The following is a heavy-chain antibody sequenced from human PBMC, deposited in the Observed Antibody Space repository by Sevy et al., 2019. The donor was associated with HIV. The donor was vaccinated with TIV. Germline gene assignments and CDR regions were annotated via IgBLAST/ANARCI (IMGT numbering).Heavy chain of an antibody. V-gene: IGHV3-33*01. Sequence: GGSLRLSCAASGFIFSNYDIHWVRQAPGKGLEWVAVIGFDGSTNYYADSVKGRFTISRDNSKNTLYLQMKTLRVEDTVVYYCARGPPSAYVGSDCDDAFDIWGQGTVVTVSS. D-gene: IGHD2-21*02. CDR1: GFIFSNYD. CDR2: IGFDGSTN. J-gene: IGHJ3*02. CDR3: ARGPPSAYVGSDCDDAFDI.